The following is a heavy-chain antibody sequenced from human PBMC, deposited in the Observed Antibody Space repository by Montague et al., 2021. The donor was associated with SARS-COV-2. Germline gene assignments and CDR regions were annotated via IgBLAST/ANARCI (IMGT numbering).Heavy chain of an antibody. D-gene: IGHD2-21*02. V-gene: IGHV3-74*03. CDR1: GFTFSRYW. CDR3: TRSGDGVYYGMDV. J-gene: IGHJ6*02. CDR2: INIDGSRT. Sequence: SLRLSCAASGFTFSRYWMHWVRQVPGKGLLWVSRINIDGSRTTYADSVKGRFIISRDNAKNTLFLQMNGLRADDTAVYYCTRSGDGVYYGMDVWGQGTTVTVSS.